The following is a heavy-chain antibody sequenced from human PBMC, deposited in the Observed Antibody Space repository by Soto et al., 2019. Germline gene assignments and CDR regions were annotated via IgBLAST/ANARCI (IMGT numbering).Heavy chain of an antibody. CDR3: AKLISPDYVWGSYRPRGY. V-gene: IGHV3-23*01. D-gene: IGHD3-16*02. CDR2: ISGSGGST. CDR1: GFTFSSYA. Sequence: GGSLRLSCAASGFTFSSYAMSWVRQAPGKGLEWVSAISGSGGSTYYADSVKGRFTISRDNSKNTLYLQMNSLRAEDTAVYYCAKLISPDYVWGSYRPRGYWGQGTLVTVSS. J-gene: IGHJ4*02.